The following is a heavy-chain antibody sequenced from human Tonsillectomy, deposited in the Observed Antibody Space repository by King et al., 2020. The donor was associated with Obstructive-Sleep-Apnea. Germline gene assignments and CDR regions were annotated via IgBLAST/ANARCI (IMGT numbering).Heavy chain of an antibody. CDR3: AGVWAETYYYYYGMDV. D-gene: IGHD1-14*01. J-gene: IGHJ6*02. Sequence: VQLVESGAEVKKPGESLKISCKGSGYSFTSYWIGWVRQMPGKGLEWMGIIYPGDSDTRYSPSFQGQVTNSAAKSISPAYLQGSSLNARDTAMYYWAGVWAETYYYYYGMDVWGQGTTVTVSS. V-gene: IGHV5-51*01. CDR2: IYPGDSDT. CDR1: GYSFTSYW.